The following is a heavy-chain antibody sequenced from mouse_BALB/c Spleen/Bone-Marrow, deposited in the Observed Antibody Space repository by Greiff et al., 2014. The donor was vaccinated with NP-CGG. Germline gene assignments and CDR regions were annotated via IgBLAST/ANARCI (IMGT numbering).Heavy chain of an antibody. CDR3: ARGGGMDY. J-gene: IGHJ4*01. V-gene: IGHV1S56*01. CDR1: GYTFTSYY. Sequence: QVQLQQSGPELVKPGASVKMSCKASGYTFTSYYIHWVKQRPGQGLEWTGWIYPGDGSTKYNEKFKGKTTLTADKSSSTAYMLLSSLTSEDSAIYFCARGGGMDYWGQGTSVTVSS. CDR2: IYPGDGST.